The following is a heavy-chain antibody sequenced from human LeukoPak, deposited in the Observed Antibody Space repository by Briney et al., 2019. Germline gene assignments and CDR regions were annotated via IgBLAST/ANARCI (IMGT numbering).Heavy chain of an antibody. CDR3: ARDSQLN. V-gene: IGHV3-21*01. CDR2: ISSSSTYI. CDR1: GFTFSSYT. Sequence: PGGSLRLSCAASGFTFSSYTMNWVRQAPGKGLEWVSSISSSSTYIYYADSVKGRFTVSRDNAKNSLYLQMSSLGAEDAAVYYCARDSQLNWGQGTLVTVSS. D-gene: IGHD2-2*01. J-gene: IGHJ4*02.